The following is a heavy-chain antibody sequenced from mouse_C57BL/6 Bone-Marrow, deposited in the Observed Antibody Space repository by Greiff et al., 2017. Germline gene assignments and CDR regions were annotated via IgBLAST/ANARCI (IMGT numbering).Heavy chain of an antibody. CDR3: ARSEGFYYGSY. J-gene: IGHJ2*01. CDR2: INPYNGGT. V-gene: IGHV1-19*01. Sequence: VQLQQSGPVLVKPGASVKMSCKASGYTFTDYYMNWVKQSHGKSLEWIGVINPYNGGTSYNQKFKGKATLTVDKSSSTAYMELNSLTSEDSAVYYCARSEGFYYGSYWGQGTTLTVSS. CDR1: GYTFTDYY. D-gene: IGHD1-1*01.